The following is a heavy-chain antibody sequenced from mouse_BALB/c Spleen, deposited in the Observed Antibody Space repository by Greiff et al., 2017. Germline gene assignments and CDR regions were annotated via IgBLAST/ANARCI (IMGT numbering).Heavy chain of an antibody. Sequence: DVKLVESGGDLVKPGGSLKLSCAASGFTFSSYGMSWVRQTPDKRLEWVATISSGGSYTYYPDSVKGRFTISRDNAKNTLYLQMSSLKSEDTAMYYCARLGGYYWFAYWGQGTLVTVSA. CDR3: ARLGGYYWFAY. D-gene: IGHD2-3*01. CDR2: ISSGGSYT. V-gene: IGHV5-6*02. CDR1: GFTFSSYG. J-gene: IGHJ3*01.